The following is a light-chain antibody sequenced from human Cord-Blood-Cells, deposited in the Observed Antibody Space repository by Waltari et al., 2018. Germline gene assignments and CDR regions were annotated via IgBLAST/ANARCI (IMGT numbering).Light chain of an antibody. CDR3: SSYTSSSTLV. J-gene: IGLJ1*01. V-gene: IGLV2-14*03. Sequence: QSALTQSASVSGSPGQSITISCTGTSSDVGGYNYVSWYQQHPGKAPKLMIYDVSNRPSGVSNRFSGSKSGHTASLTISVLQADDEADYYCSSYTSSSTLVFGTGTKVTVL. CDR1: SSDVGGYNY. CDR2: DVS.